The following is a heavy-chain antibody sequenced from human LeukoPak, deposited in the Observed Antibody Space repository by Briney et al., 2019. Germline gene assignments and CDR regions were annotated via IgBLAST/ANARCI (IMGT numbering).Heavy chain of an antibody. J-gene: IGHJ4*02. V-gene: IGHV1-69*13. CDR1: GGTFSSYA. CDR2: IIPIFGTA. CDR3: ASVYDFWSGYPPFYYFDY. D-gene: IGHD3-3*01. Sequence: SVKVSCKASGGTFSSYAISWVRQAPGQGLEWMGGIIPIFGTANYAQKFQGRVTITADESTSTAYMELSSLRSEDTAVYYCASVYDFWSGYPPFYYFDYWGQGTLVTVSS.